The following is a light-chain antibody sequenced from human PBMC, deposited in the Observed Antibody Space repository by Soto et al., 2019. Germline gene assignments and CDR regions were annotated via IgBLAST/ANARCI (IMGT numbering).Light chain of an antibody. J-gene: IGKJ1*01. CDR3: QQYGSLPPWT. V-gene: IGKV3-20*01. CDR2: GAS. Sequence: EIVLTQSPGTLSLSPGERATLSCRASQSVGANYLAWYQQKPGQAPRLLIYGASSRATGIPERFSGSGSGTEFILTISRLEPEDFAVYYCQQYGSLPPWTFGQGTKVEIK. CDR1: QSVGANY.